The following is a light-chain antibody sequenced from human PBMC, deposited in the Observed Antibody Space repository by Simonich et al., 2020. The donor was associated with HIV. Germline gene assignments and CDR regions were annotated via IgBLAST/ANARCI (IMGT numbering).Light chain of an antibody. CDR2: DVS. V-gene: IGLV2-11*01. J-gene: IGLJ2*01. CDR1: SSDVGDYNF. Sequence: SALTQPRSVSGSPGQSVTISCTGTSSDVGDYNFVSWHQQHPGKAPKLMIYDVSKRPSGVPDRFSGSKSGNTASLTISGLQAEDEADYYCCSYAGSHTFVFGGGTKLTVL. CDR3: CSYAGSHTFV.